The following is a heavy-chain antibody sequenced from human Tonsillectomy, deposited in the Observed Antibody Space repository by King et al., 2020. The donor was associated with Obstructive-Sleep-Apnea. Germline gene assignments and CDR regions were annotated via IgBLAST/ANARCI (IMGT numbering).Heavy chain of an antibody. CDR1: GGSPNIYY. V-gene: IGHV4-4*07. CDR3: AGEFSI. Sequence: QLQESGPGLVKPSETLSLTCTVPGGSPNIYYWSWIRQPAGKGLEWIWRIYTSGSTNYNPSLKGRVTMSVDTSKTQFSLKLSSVTAADTAVYYCAGEFSIWGQGTKVTVSS. CDR2: IYTSGST. J-gene: IGHJ3*02.